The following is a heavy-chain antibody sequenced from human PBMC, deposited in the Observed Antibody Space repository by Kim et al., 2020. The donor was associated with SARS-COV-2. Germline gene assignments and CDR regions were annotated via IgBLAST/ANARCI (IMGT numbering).Heavy chain of an antibody. V-gene: IGHV5-51*01. CDR2: IYPGDSDT. Sequence: GESLKISCKGSGYSFTSYWIGWVRQMPGKGLEWMGIIYPGDSDTRYSPSFQGQVTISADKSISTAYLQWSSLKASDTAMYYCARQGGIEDYYGSGSYYPDYWGQGTLVTVSS. J-gene: IGHJ4*02. CDR1: GYSFTSYW. D-gene: IGHD3-10*01. CDR3: ARQGGIEDYYGSGSYYPDY.